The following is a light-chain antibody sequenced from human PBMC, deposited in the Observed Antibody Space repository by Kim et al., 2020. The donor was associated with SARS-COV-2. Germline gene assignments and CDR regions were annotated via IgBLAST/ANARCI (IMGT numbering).Light chain of an antibody. CDR3: QEWDSSTVV. CDR1: KLGDKY. Sequence: SVSPGQTASITCSGDKLGDKYACWYQQRPGQSPVLVIYQDSKRPSGIPERFSGSNSENTATLTISGTQAMDEADYYCQEWDSSTVVFGGGTQLTVL. J-gene: IGLJ2*01. CDR2: QDS. V-gene: IGLV3-1*01.